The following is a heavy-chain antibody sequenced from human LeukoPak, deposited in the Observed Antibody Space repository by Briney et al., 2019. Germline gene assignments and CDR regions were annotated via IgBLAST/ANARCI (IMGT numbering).Heavy chain of an antibody. Sequence: ASVNVSFKASGYIFINYGISWVRQAPGQGLEWMGWISPYNGHTNYAPNLQDRLTMTTDTSTSTAYMELRSLRSDDTAVYYCARDEQDFWTGVGVYMDVWGKGTTVTVSS. J-gene: IGHJ6*03. D-gene: IGHD3/OR15-3a*01. CDR2: ISPYNGHT. V-gene: IGHV1-18*01. CDR3: ARDEQDFWTGVGVYMDV. CDR1: GYIFINYG.